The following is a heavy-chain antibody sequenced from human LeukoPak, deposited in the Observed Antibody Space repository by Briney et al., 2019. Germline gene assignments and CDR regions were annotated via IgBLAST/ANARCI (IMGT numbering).Heavy chain of an antibody. CDR3: ARARTIFGVVIIPLYYGMDV. D-gene: IGHD3-3*01. V-gene: IGHV3-7*01. CDR1: GFTFSSYW. CDR2: IKQDGSEK. Sequence: GGSLRLSCAASGFTFSSYWMSWVRQAPGKGLEWVANIKQDGSEKYYVDSVKGRFTISIDNAKNSLYLQMNSLRAEDTAVYYCARARTIFGVVIIPLYYGMDVWGQGTTVTVSS. J-gene: IGHJ6*02.